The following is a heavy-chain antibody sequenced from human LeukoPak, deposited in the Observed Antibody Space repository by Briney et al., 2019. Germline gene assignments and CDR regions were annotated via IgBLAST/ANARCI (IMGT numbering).Heavy chain of an antibody. CDR2: IYPGDSDT. Sequence: GESLKISCKGSGYSFTSYWIGWVRQMPGEGLEWMGIIYPGDSDTRYSPSFQGQVTISADKSISTAYLQWSSLKASDTAMYYCARVVFYDSWSGFYFDYWGQGTLVTVSS. V-gene: IGHV5-51*01. CDR3: ARVVFYDSWSGFYFDY. J-gene: IGHJ4*02. D-gene: IGHD3-3*01. CDR1: GYSFTSYW.